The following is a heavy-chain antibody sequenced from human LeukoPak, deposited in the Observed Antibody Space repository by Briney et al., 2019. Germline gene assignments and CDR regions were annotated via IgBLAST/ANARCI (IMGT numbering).Heavy chain of an antibody. V-gene: IGHV3-13*01. J-gene: IGHJ6*02. CDR2: IGTAGDT. CDR1: GFTFSSYD. Sequence: GGSLRLSCAASGFTFSSYDMHWVRQATGKGLEWVSAIGTAGDTYYPGSVKGRFTISRENAKNSLYLKMNSLRAGDTAVYYCARAELGGPQVSGMDVWGQGTTVTVSS. CDR3: ARAELGGPQVSGMDV. D-gene: IGHD7-27*01.